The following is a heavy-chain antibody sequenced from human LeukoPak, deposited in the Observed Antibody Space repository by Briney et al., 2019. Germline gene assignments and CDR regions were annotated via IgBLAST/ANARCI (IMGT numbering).Heavy chain of an antibody. CDR1: GGSFSGYY. D-gene: IGHD2-15*01. CDR3: ARAVGCCSGGSCSLDY. J-gene: IGHJ4*02. Sequence: SETLSLTCAVYGGSFSGYYWSWIRQPPGKGLEWIGAINHRGSTNYNPSLKSRVTISVDTSKNQFSLKLSSVTAADTAVYYCARAVGCCSGGSCSLDYWGQGTLVTVSS. V-gene: IGHV4-34*01. CDR2: INHRGST.